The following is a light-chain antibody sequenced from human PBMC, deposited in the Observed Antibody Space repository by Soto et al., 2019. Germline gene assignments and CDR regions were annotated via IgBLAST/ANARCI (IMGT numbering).Light chain of an antibody. CDR3: GTWDSSLRGGV. CDR2: DNS. CDR1: NSNIGTND. Sequence: QAVLTQVPSVSAAPGQKVTITCSGSNSNIGTNDVSWYQQLPGTAPKLLIYDNSKRPAGISGRFSGSKSGTSVTLGITGLQTGDEAEYYCGTWDSSLRGGVFGGGTKLTV. J-gene: IGLJ2*01. V-gene: IGLV1-51*01.